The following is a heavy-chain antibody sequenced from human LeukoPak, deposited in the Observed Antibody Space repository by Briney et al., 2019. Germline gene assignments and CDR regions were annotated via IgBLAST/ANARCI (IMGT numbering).Heavy chain of an antibody. CDR3: ARGRSTTTIFDY. CDR1: GFTVSSLF. D-gene: IGHD5-24*01. V-gene: IGHV3-53*01. Sequence: GGSLRLSCAASGFTVSSLFMSWVRQAPGKGPQFVSLITGGGGTQYADSVEGRFTISRDNSKNTLFLQMNSLRVEDTAVYYCARGRSTTTIFDYWGQGTLVTVSS. CDR2: ITGGGGT. J-gene: IGHJ4*02.